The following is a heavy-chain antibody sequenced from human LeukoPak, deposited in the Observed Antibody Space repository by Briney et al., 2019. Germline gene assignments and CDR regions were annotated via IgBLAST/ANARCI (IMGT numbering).Heavy chain of an antibody. D-gene: IGHD1-26*01. CDR1: GFTFSNYG. Sequence: GGSLRLSCVASGFTFSNYGMHWVRQAPGKGLEWVAFIRYDESHKYYADSVKGRFTISRDNSKNALYLQMNSLRAEDTAVYYCAKDLSSSGSYSSVDYWGQGTLVTVSS. CDR2: IRYDESHK. V-gene: IGHV3-30*02. J-gene: IGHJ4*02. CDR3: AKDLSSSGSYSSVDY.